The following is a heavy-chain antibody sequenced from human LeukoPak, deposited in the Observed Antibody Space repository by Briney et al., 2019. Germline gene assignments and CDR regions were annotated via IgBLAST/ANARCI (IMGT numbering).Heavy chain of an antibody. D-gene: IGHD3-22*01. CDR1: GFSFSSYA. J-gene: IGHJ4*02. CDR2: ISSRGAYI. Sequence: GGSLRLSCAASGFSFSSYALSWVRQAPGRGLEWVSSISSRGAYIYYADSLKGRFTISRDNAKNSLYLQMNSLRAEDTAVYFCAREGPDSSGYYSSFDYWGQGTLVTVSP. V-gene: IGHV3-21*01. CDR3: AREGPDSSGYYSSFDY.